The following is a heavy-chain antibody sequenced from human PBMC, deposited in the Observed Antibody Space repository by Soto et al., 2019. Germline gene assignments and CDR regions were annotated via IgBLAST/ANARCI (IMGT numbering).Heavy chain of an antibody. CDR3: ARLPSVLPVVDM. Sequence: QVHLVQSGAEVKKPGSSVKVSCQASGGPFSNYALSWVRQAPGHGLEWMGGIIPISGTTDYAQKFQARVTITADESTNTAYMELSSLRADDTAVYYCARLPSVLPVVDMWGQVTLVTVSS. CDR1: GGPFSNYA. V-gene: IGHV1-69*01. J-gene: IGHJ3*02. CDR2: IIPISGTT.